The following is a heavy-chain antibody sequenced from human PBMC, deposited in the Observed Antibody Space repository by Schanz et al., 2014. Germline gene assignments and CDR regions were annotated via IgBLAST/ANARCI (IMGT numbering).Heavy chain of an antibody. CDR2: IGTAGDT. D-gene: IGHD3-9*01. J-gene: IGHJ4*02. V-gene: IGHV3-13*04. Sequence: VQLVESGGGVVQFGRSLRLSCVASGFTFSSYGMHWVRQATGAGLEWVSAIGTAGDTFYLDSVKGRFTISRDNSKNTLYLHMNTLRSEDTAVYYCAKQIHYDILTVTRNWGQGTLVTVSS. CDR3: AKQIHYDILTVTRN. CDR1: GFTFSSYG.